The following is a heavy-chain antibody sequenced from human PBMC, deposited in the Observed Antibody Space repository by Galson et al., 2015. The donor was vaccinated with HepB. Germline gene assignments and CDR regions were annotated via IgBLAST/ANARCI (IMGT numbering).Heavy chain of an antibody. D-gene: IGHD2-8*01. J-gene: IGHJ4*02. CDR1: GGSISSSSYY. CDR3: ASARDDIVLMVY. CDR2: IYYSGST. Sequence: ETLSLTCTVSGGSISSSSYYWGWIRQPPGQGLEWIGSIYYSGSTYYNPSLKSRVTISVDTSKNQFSLKLSSVTAADTAVYYCASARDDIVLMVYWGQGTLVTVSS. V-gene: IGHV4-39*01.